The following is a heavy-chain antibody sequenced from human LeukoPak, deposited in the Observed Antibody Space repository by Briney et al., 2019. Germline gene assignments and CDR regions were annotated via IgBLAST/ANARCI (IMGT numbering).Heavy chain of an antibody. D-gene: IGHD2-2*01. CDR1: GFTFSGYW. V-gene: IGHV3-7*01. Sequence: RGSLRLSCAASGFTFSGYWMSWVRQAPGKGREWLANIKQDGSEKYYVDSVKGRFTISRDNAKNSLYLQLHSLRAEDTAGYYCARDQVVPAAELGYYYYYGMDVWAQGPTVTVSS. J-gene: IGHJ6*02. CDR3: ARDQVVPAAELGYYYYYGMDV. CDR2: IKQDGSEK.